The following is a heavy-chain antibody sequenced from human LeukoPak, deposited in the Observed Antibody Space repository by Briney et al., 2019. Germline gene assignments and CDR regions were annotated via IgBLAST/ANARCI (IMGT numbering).Heavy chain of an antibody. CDR2: MNPNSGGT. CDR1: GYTFTDYY. D-gene: IGHD3-9*01. Sequence: ASVKVSCKASGYTFTDYYMHWVRQAPGQGLEGMGWMNPNSGGTNYAQKFQGRVTMTRDTSISTAYMELSRLRSDDTAVYYCARDAFDRYYYYMDVWGKGTTVTVSS. V-gene: IGHV1-2*02. J-gene: IGHJ6*03. CDR3: ARDAFDRYYYYMDV.